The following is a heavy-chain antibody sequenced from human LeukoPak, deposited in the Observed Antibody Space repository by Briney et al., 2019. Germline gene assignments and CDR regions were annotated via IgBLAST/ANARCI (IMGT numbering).Heavy chain of an antibody. CDR3: ARLEITTGTTSDY. V-gene: IGHV1-69*13. D-gene: IGHD4-17*01. CDR2: IIPIFDTA. J-gene: IGHJ4*02. CDR1: GGTFSSYA. Sequence: SVKVSCKASGGTFSSYAISWVRQAPGQGLEWMGGIIPIFDTANYAQKFQGRVTITADESTSTAYMELSSLRSEDTAVYYCARLEITTGTTSDYWGQGTLVTVSS.